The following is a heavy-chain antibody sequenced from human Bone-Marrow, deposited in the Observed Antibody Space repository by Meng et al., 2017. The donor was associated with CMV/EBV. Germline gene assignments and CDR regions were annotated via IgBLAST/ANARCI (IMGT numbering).Heavy chain of an antibody. D-gene: IGHD6-6*01. CDR1: GGSFSGYY. CDR3: ARGRHIAARPFYY. Sequence: VRLQRWGAGLLKPSETLSLTCAVYGGSFSGYYWSWIRQPPGKGLEWIGEINHSGSTNYNPSLKSRVTISVDTSKNQFSLKLSSVTAADTAVYYCARGRHIAARPFYYWGQGTLVTVSS. J-gene: IGHJ4*02. CDR2: INHSGST. V-gene: IGHV4-34*01.